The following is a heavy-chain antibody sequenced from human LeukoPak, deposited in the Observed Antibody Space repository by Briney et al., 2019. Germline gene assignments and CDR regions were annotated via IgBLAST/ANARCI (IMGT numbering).Heavy chain of an antibody. CDR2: IRNKVNSYGT. CDR1: GFTFSDHY. Sequence: PGGSLRLSCAASGFTFSDHYMDWVRLAPGKGLEWVGRIRNKVNSYGTEYAAAVKGRFTISRDDSKNSLYLQMNSLRSEDTALYYCTRVRLGAATRYFDYWGQGTLVTVSA. CDR3: TRVRLGAATRYFDY. J-gene: IGHJ4*02. D-gene: IGHD1-26*01. V-gene: IGHV3-72*01.